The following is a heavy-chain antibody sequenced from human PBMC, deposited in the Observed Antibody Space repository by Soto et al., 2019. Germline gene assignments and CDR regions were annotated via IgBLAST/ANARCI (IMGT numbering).Heavy chain of an antibody. CDR3: ARGRSWDTYYYGMDV. V-gene: IGHV3-53*01. CDR2: IYSGGST. J-gene: IGHJ6*02. Sequence: LRLSCAASGFTVSSNYMSWVRQAPGKGLEWVSVIYSGGSTYYADSVKGRFTISRDNSKNTLYLQMNSLRAEDTAVYYCARGRSWDTYYYGMDVWGQGTTVTVSS. CDR1: GFTVSSNY. D-gene: IGHD6-13*01.